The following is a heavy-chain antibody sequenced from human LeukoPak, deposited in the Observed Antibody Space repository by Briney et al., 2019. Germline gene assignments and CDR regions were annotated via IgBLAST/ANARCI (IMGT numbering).Heavy chain of an antibody. CDR2: INHSGST. Sequence: PSETLSLTCAVYGGSFSGYYWSWIRQPPGKGLEWIGEINHSGSTNYSPSLKSRVTISVDTSKNQFSLKLSSVTAADTAVYYCARGPILTGYSPFDYWGQGTLVTVSS. D-gene: IGHD3-9*01. CDR3: ARGPILTGYSPFDY. J-gene: IGHJ4*02. V-gene: IGHV4-34*01. CDR1: GGSFSGYY.